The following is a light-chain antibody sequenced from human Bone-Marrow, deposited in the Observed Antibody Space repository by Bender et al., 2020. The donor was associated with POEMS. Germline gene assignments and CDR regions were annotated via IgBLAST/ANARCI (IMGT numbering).Light chain of an antibody. CDR1: SSNIGAGYD. V-gene: IGLV1-40*01. Sequence: QSTLTQPPSVSGAPGHRVTIPCTGNSSNIGAGYDVHWYQQLPGTAPRLLIYGNNNRPSGVPDRFSGSKSGASASLAIAGLQAEDEAEYHCQSYDSSLSGSVVFGGGTKVTVL. CDR2: GNN. J-gene: IGLJ2*01. CDR3: QSYDSSLSGSVV.